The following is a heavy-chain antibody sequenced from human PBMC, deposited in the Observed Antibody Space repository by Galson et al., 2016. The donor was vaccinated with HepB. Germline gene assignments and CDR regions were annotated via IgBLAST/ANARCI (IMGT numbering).Heavy chain of an antibody. D-gene: IGHD4-23*01. J-gene: IGHJ3*02. V-gene: IGHV3-7*03. CDR3: ASQVVTPTDAFDI. CDR1: GFPFTTYW. Sequence: SLRLSCAASGFPFTTYWMTWVRQAPGKGLEWVANMKGGGSARYYLDSVKGRFTISRDNAKNSLYLHMNGLRAEDTALYYCASQVVTPTDAFDIWGQGTMVTVST. CDR2: MKGGGSAR.